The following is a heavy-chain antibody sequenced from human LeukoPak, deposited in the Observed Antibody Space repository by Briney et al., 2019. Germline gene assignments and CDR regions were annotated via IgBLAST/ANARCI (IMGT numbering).Heavy chain of an antibody. J-gene: IGHJ5*02. CDR1: EFTLNDYY. Sequence: GVLRRLSCATSEFTLNDYYMSWIRHAPGKRLEWVSYISSSGSTIYYADSVKGRFTISRDNAKNSLYLQMNSLRAEDTAVYYCARDLAVGATTGWFDPWGQGTLVTVSS. CDR3: ARDLAVGATTGWFDP. CDR2: ISSSGSTI. D-gene: IGHD1-26*01. V-gene: IGHV3-11*01.